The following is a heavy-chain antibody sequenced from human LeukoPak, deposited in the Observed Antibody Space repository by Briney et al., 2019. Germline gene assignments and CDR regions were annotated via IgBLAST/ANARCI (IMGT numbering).Heavy chain of an antibody. D-gene: IGHD3-10*01. CDR3: ARHAITMVRGDDYYYMDV. J-gene: IGHJ6*03. CDR2: NYPGDSDT. Sequence: GESLKISCKGSGYSFTSYWIGWVRQMPGKGLEWMGINYPGDSDTRYSPSFQGQVTISADKPISTAYLQWSSLKASDTAMYYCARHAITMVRGDDYYYMDVWGKGTTVTVSS. CDR1: GYSFTSYW. V-gene: IGHV5-51*01.